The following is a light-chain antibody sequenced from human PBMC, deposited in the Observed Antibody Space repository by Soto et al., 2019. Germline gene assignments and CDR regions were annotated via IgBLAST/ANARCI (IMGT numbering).Light chain of an antibody. CDR3: QQYYSYWT. V-gene: IGKV1-5*01. J-gene: IGKJ1*01. Sequence: DIQMPQSPSTLSAPVGDRVTITCRASQNIRSWLAWYQQRPGKAPKLLIFDASTLENGVPARFSGSRSGPEFSLTISSLQPDDFATYYCQQYYSYWTFGQGTKVDIK. CDR2: DAS. CDR1: QNIRSW.